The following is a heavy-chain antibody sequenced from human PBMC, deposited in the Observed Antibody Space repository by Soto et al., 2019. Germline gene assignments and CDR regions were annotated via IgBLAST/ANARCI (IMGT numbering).Heavy chain of an antibody. D-gene: IGHD2-21*01. J-gene: IGHJ3*02. V-gene: IGHV4-34*01. CDR2: INHSGST. CDR3: ARRYIVVVIDIGDDAFDI. Sequence: SETLSLTCAVYGGSFSGYYWSWIRQPPGKGLEWIGEINHSGSTNYNPSLKSRVTISVDTSKNQFSLKLSSVTAADTAVYYCARRYIVVVIDIGDDAFDIWGQGTMVTVSS. CDR1: GGSFSGYY.